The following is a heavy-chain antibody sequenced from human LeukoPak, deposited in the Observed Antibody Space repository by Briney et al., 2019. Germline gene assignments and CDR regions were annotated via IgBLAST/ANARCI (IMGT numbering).Heavy chain of an antibody. D-gene: IGHD6-6*01. CDR1: GFTFSSYS. J-gene: IGHJ4*02. Sequence: GGSLRLSCAASGFTFSSYSMNWVRQAPGKGLEWVSSISSSSSYIYYADSVKGRFTISRDNAKNSLYLQMNSLRAEDTAVYYCARDDRYDSSVFDYWGQGTLVTVSS. CDR2: ISSSSSYI. CDR3: ARDDRYDSSVFDY. V-gene: IGHV3-21*01.